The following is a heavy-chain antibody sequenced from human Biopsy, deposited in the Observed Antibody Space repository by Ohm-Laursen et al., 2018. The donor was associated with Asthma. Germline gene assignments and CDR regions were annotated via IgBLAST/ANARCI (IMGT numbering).Heavy chain of an antibody. D-gene: IGHD2-2*01. CDR3: ARKAGSCISRTCYSLDF. CDR1: GGTFNTYV. J-gene: IGHJ4*02. V-gene: IGHV1-69*13. CDR2: INSVFGTT. Sequence: SVKVSCKSLGGTFNTYVIGWVRQAPGQGLEWMGGINSVFGTTTYPQKFQDRVTITADDSTSTVYMELSSPRSEDTAVYYCARKAGSCISRTCYSLDFWGQGTLVTVAS.